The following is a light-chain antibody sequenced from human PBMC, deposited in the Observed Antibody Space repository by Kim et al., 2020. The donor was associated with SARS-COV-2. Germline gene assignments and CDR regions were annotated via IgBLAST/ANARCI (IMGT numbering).Light chain of an antibody. J-gene: IGLJ3*02. CDR3: SSYTITSTWV. CDR2: DVT. V-gene: IGLV2-14*01. CDR1: RHDIGGYQY. Sequence: QSALTQPASLSGSPGQSITISCTGTRHDIGGYQYVSWYQQHPGKAPKLIIHDVTERPSGISNRFSGSKSGNTASLTISGLQSEDEADYHCSSYTITSTWVFGGGTQLTVL.